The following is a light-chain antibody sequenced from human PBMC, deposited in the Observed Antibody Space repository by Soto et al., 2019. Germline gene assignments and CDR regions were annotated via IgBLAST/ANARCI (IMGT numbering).Light chain of an antibody. CDR2: AAS. CDR1: QGISNY. Sequence: DIQMTQSPSSLSASVGDRVTITCRASQGISNYLAWYQQKPGKVPQLLIYAASTLQSGVPSRFRGSGSGTEFTRSISSLQPVDVATYYCQNDYCAPWTFGQGTKVEIK. CDR3: QNDYCAPWT. V-gene: IGKV1-27*01. J-gene: IGKJ1*01.